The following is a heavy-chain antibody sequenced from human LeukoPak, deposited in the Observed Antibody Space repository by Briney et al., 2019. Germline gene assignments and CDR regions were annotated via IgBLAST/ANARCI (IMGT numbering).Heavy chain of an antibody. CDR2: ISGSGGST. D-gene: IGHD2-15*01. V-gene: IGHV3-23*01. CDR3: ARDIVVVVAALFDY. Sequence: GGSLRLSCAASGFTFSSYAMSWVRQAPGKGLEWVPAISGSGGSTYYADSVKGRFTISRDNSKNTLYLQMNSLRGEDTAVYYCARDIVVVVAALFDYWGQGTLVTVSS. CDR1: GFTFSSYA. J-gene: IGHJ4*02.